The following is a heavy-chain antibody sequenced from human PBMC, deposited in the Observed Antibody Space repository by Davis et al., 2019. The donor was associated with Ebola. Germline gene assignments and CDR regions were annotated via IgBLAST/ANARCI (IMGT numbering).Heavy chain of an antibody. D-gene: IGHD1-26*01. V-gene: IGHV3-73*01. Sequence: PGGSLRLSCAASGFTFSSYAMSWVRQAPGKGLEWVGRIRSKANSYATAYAASVKGRFTISRDDSKNTAYLQMNSLKTEDTAVYYCTTVKWEVYYYYYYMDVWGKGTTVTVSS. CDR1: GFTFSSYA. CDR3: TTVKWEVYYYYYYMDV. J-gene: IGHJ6*03. CDR2: IRSKANSYAT.